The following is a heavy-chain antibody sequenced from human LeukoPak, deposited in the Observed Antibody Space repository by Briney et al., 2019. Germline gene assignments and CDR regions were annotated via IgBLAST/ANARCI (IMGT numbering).Heavy chain of an antibody. V-gene: IGHV3-21*01. CDR3: ARDLSGSCLYYFDY. Sequence: GGSLRLSCAASGFTFSSYSMNWVRQAPGKGLEWVSSISSSSTYIYYADSVKGRFTISRDNAKKSLYLQMNSLRAEDTAVYYCARDLSGSCLYYFDYWGQGTLVTVSS. CDR1: GFTFSSYS. D-gene: IGHD1-26*01. CDR2: ISSSSTYI. J-gene: IGHJ4*02.